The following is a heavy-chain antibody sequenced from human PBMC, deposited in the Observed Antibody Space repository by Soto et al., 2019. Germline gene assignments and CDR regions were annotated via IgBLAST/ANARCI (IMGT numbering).Heavy chain of an antibody. CDR1: GGSFSGYY. Sequence: SETLSLTCAVYGGSFSGYYWSWIRQPPGKGLEWIGEINHSGSTNYNPSLKSRVTISVDTSKNQFSLKLSSVTAADTAVYYCATERTHYYDSLGNYYYYGMDVWGQGTTVTVSS. D-gene: IGHD3-22*01. CDR3: ATERTHYYDSLGNYYYYGMDV. CDR2: INHSGST. J-gene: IGHJ6*02. V-gene: IGHV4-34*01.